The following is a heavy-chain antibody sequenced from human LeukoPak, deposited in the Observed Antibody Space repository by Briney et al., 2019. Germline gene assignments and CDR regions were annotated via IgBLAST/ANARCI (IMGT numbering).Heavy chain of an antibody. D-gene: IGHD3-10*01. CDR3: AQGGGSGTYAFDY. V-gene: IGHV3-23*01. CDR1: GFTLSSYE. Sequence: GGSLRLSCTVSGFTLSSYEMTWFRQAPGKGLEWVSSIGYGGADSHYADSVKGRFTIARDNSKNTLYLQMNSLRVEDTAVYYCAQGGGSGTYAFDYWGQGTLVTVSS. J-gene: IGHJ4*02. CDR2: IGYGGADS.